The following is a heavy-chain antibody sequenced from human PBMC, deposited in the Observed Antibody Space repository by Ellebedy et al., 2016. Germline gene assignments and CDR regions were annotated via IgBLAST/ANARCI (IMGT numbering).Heavy chain of an antibody. Sequence: ASVKVSCKASGYTFTSYYIHWVRQAPGQGLEWMGIINPSSGSTGYAQKFQGRVTMTRDTSINTAYMELNKLTFDDTAVYYCARDKGPGATDYWGQGTLVTVSS. CDR3: ARDKGPGATDY. D-gene: IGHD1-14*01. J-gene: IGHJ4*02. V-gene: IGHV1-46*01. CDR1: GYTFTSYY. CDR2: INPSSGST.